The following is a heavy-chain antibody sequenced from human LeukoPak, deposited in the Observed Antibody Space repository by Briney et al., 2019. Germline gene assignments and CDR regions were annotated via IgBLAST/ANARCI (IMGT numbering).Heavy chain of an antibody. Sequence: ASVKVSCKASGYTFTGYYMHWVRQAPGQGLEWMGWINPNSGGTNYAQKFQGRVTMTRDTSISTAYMELSRLRSDDTAVYYCARGRAGGMAVAGTWWFDPWGQGTLVTVSS. D-gene: IGHD6-19*01. CDR3: ARGRAGGMAVAGTWWFDP. CDR1: GYTFTGYY. J-gene: IGHJ5*02. V-gene: IGHV1-2*02. CDR2: INPNSGGT.